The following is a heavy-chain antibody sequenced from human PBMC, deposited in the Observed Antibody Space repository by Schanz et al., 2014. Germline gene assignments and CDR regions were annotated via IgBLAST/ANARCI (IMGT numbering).Heavy chain of an antibody. V-gene: IGHV3-21*02. CDR1: GFTFSSYS. CDR3: ARGGPAYYFDD. J-gene: IGHJ4*02. Sequence: VQLVESGGGVVQPGKSLRLSCAASGFTFSSYSLNWVRQAPGKGLEWVSSISYGTSYIYYAESVKGRFTISRDNAKNSLYLQMNGLRAEDTAVYYCARGGPAYYFDDWGQGTLVTVSS. CDR2: ISYGTSYI.